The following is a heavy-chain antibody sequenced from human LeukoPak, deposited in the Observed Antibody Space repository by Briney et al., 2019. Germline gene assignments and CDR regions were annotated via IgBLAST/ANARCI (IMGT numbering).Heavy chain of an antibody. CDR3: AKTSKEVVLGDAFDI. V-gene: IGHV3-23*01. J-gene: IGHJ3*02. D-gene: IGHD4/OR15-4a*01. CDR1: GFTFSSYA. Sequence: GGSLRLSCAASGFTFSSYAMSWVRQAPGKGLEWVSAISGSGGSTYYADSVKGRFTISRDNSKNTLYLQMSSLRAEDTAVYYCAKTSKEVVLGDAFDIWGQGTMVTVSS. CDR2: ISGSGGST.